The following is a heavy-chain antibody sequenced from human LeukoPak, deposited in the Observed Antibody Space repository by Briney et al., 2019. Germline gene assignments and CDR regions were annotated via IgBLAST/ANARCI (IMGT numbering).Heavy chain of an antibody. CDR2: ISSTSSIL. J-gene: IGHJ4*02. V-gene: IGHV3-48*02. CDR3: AKSYSGWYGGFDY. Sequence: GGSLTLSCAASGFTFSSYGMNWVRQAPGKGLEWLSYISSTSSILYYADSVKGRFTISRDNAKNSLYLQINSLRDEDTAVYYCAKSYSGWYGGFDYWGQGTLVTVSS. CDR1: GFTFSSYG. D-gene: IGHD6-19*01.